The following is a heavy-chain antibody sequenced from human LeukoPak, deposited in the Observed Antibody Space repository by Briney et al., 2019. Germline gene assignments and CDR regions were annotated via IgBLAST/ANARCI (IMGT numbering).Heavy chain of an antibody. V-gene: IGHV5-51*01. CDR2: IYPGDSDT. D-gene: IGHD3-10*01. CDR3: ARHRGVFVAFGEGEAFDI. Sequence: PGESLKISCKGSGYSFTSYWIGWVRQMPGKGLEWMGIIYPGDSDTRYSPSFQGQVTISADKSISTAYLQWSSLKASDTAMYYCARHRGVFVAFGEGEAFDIWGQGTMVTVSS. CDR1: GYSFTSYW. J-gene: IGHJ3*02.